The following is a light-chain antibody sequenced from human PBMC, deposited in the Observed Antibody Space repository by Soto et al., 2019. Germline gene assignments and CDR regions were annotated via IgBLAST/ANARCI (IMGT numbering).Light chain of an antibody. CDR1: QSVSNNY. Sequence: VLTQSPGTLSLSPGERATLACSASQSVSNNYLAWYQQKPGQAPSLLIYGASIRSTGIPDRFSGSGSGTDFTLTISRLEPEDFAVYYCQHYGSSPPFTFGPGTTVDIK. V-gene: IGKV3-20*01. J-gene: IGKJ3*01. CDR2: GAS. CDR3: QHYGSSPPFT.